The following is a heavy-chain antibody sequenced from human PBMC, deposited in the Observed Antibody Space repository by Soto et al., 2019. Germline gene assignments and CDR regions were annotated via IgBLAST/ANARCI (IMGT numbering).Heavy chain of an antibody. V-gene: IGHV4-31*03. Sequence: SETLSLTCSVSGGSISSGNYYWSWIRQHPGKGLEWIGYIYYSGRTYYNPSLKSRVNISVDTSKNQLSLKLSSVTVADTAVYYCARALWSGFLDYWGKGTLDTVSA. J-gene: IGHJ4*02. D-gene: IGHD3-3*01. CDR2: IYYSGRT. CDR3: ARALWSGFLDY. CDR1: GGSISSGNYY.